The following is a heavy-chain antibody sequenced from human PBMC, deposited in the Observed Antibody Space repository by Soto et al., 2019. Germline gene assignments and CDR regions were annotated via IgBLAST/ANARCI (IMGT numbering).Heavy chain of an antibody. CDR2: IKQDGSEK. CDR3: ARDRSLLSGYYDGMDV. V-gene: IGHV3-7*03. Sequence: GGSLRLSCAASGFTFSSYWMSWVRQAPGKGRGWVANIKQDGSEKYYVDSVKGRFTISRDNAKNSLYLQMNSLRAEDTAVYYCARDRSLLSGYYDGMDVWGQGTTVTVSS. D-gene: IGHD3-22*01. J-gene: IGHJ6*02. CDR1: GFTFSSYW.